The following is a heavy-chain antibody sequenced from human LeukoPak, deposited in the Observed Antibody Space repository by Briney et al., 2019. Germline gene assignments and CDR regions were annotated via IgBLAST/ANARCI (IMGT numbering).Heavy chain of an antibody. CDR3: ATDHRNLDAFDI. CDR1: GLSVSTNS. Sequence: PGGSPRLSCAASGLSVSTNSMSWVRQAPGKGLEWVSVIYSGDSTYYGDSVKGRFTISSDKSKNTVYLQMNSLRAEDTAVYYCATDHRNLDAFDIWGQGTMVTVSS. CDR2: IYSGDST. V-gene: IGHV3-66*01. D-gene: IGHD1-14*01. J-gene: IGHJ3*02.